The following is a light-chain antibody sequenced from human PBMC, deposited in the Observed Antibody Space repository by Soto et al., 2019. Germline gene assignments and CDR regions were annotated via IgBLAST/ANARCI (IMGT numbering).Light chain of an antibody. CDR1: TGAVTSGHY. Sequence: QAVVTQEPSLTVSPGGTVTLTCGSSTGAVTSGHYPYWFQQKPGQAPRTLIYDTSNKHSWTPARFSGSLLGGKAALTLSGPQLEDEPEYSCLSPLVVARRLSGEGTKGPVL. J-gene: IGLJ2*01. CDR2: DTS. V-gene: IGLV7-46*01. CDR3: LSPLVVARRL.